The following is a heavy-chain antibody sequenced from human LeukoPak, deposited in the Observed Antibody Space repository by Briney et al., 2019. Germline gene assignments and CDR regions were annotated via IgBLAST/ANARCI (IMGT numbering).Heavy chain of an antibody. CDR3: ARDQGTGDFDY. CDR2: IYSGGST. V-gene: IGHV3-53*01. CDR1: GFTVSSNY. Sequence: GGSVRLSCAASGFTVSSNYMSWVRQAPGKGLEWVSVIYSGGSTYYADSVKGRFTISRDNSKNTLYLQMNSLRAEDTAVYYCARDQGTGDFDYWGQGTLVTVSS. J-gene: IGHJ4*02. D-gene: IGHD3-10*01.